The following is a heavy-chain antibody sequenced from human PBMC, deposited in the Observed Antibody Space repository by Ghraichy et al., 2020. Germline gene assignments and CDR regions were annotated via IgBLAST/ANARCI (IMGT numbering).Heavy chain of an antibody. CDR3: ARDPLHDYGGNVA. D-gene: IGHD4-23*01. CDR1: GFTFSSYA. CDR2: ISGNGGIT. Sequence: GGSLRLSCAASGFTFSSYAMSWVRQAPGKGLECVSAISGNGGITYYVDSVRGRFTISRDNSKNTVFLQMNSLRVEDTAVYYCARDPLHDYGGNVAWGQGTLVTVSS. V-gene: IGHV3-23*01. J-gene: IGHJ5*02.